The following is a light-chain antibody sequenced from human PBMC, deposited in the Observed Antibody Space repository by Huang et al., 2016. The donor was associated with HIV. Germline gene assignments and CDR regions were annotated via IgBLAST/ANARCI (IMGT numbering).Light chain of an antibody. CDR1: QSLVYSDGNTY. CDR3: MQSIHRYT. J-gene: IGKJ2*01. CDR2: KVS. Sequence: DVVLTQSPLSLPVTLGQPASISCRSTQSLVYSDGNTYLTWFQQRPGQSPRRLIYKVSNRDSGVPDRFSGSGSGTDFTLKISRVEAEDVGVYYCMQSIHRYTVGQGTKLEIK. V-gene: IGKV2-30*01.